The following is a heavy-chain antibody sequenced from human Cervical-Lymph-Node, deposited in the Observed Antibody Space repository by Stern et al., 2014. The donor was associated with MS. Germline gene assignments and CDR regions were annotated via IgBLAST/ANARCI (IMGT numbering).Heavy chain of an antibody. CDR1: WFTVSRDY. Sequence: VQLLESGGGVIQPGGSLRLSCTASWFTVSRDYMTWVRQAPGKGLEWVSLITNVGSTFYTDSVKGRFTISRDDSKNTVYLHMTSLRAEDTAMYYCARDTSSPERSDWWGQGTLVTVSS. CDR2: ITNVGST. CDR3: ARDTSSPERSDW. V-gene: IGHV3-53*01. D-gene: IGHD1-1*01. J-gene: IGHJ4*02.